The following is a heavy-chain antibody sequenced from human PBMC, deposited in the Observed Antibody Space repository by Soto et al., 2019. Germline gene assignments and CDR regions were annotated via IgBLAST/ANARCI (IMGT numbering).Heavy chain of an antibody. J-gene: IGHJ4*02. CDR1: GGYISSYC. CDR3: ARAFGSTMPSLF. V-gene: IGHV4-59*01. D-gene: IGHD2-2*01. Sequence: PAETLSLTCTVSGGYISSYCWTWIRQPPGKGLEWIGYIYYSGSTNYNPSLKSRVTMSIDTSKNQFSLKLSSVTAADTAVYYCARAFGSTMPSLFWGQGTMVTF. CDR2: IYYSGST.